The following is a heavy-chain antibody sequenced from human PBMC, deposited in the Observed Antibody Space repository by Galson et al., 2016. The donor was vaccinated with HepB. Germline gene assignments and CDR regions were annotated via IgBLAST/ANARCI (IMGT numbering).Heavy chain of an antibody. V-gene: IGHV3-23*01. D-gene: IGHD3-22*01. J-gene: IGHJ4*02. CDR1: GFTFSSYA. Sequence: LRLSCAASGFTFSSYAMTWVRQAPGKGLEWVSTISGSDGRTYYADSVKGRFTISRDNSKNTLYLQMNSLRAEDTAVYYCAKDRYDSSGIDYWGQGTLVTVSS. CDR2: ISGSDGRT. CDR3: AKDRYDSSGIDY.